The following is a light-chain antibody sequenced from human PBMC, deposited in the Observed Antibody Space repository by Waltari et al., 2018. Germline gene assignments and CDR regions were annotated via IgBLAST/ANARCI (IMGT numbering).Light chain of an antibody. CDR2: KAS. CDR3: QQYNSYSPWT. Sequence: DIQMTQSPSTLSASVGDRVPITGRSSQRISSWLAWYQQEPGKAPKILLYKASSLESGVPSRFSGSGSGTEFTLTISSLQPDDFATYYCQQYNSYSPWTFGQGTKVEIK. V-gene: IGKV1-5*03. CDR1: QRISSW. J-gene: IGKJ1*01.